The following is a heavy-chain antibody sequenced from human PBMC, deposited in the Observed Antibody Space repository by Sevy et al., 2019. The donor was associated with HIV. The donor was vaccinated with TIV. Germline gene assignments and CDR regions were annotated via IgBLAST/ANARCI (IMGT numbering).Heavy chain of an antibody. CDR2: IFWDDEK. V-gene: IGHV2-5*02. D-gene: IGHD4-4*01. CDR1: GFSLNTSGVG. CDR3: ARFLKGDYTNYFDS. Sequence: SGPTLVKPAQTLTLTCSFSGFSLNTSGVGVGWIRLPPGKALEWLALIFWDDEKRYSPPLKNRLTITKDTSKNQVVLTITNMDPVDTATYYCARFLKGDYTNYFDSWDQGSLVTVSS. J-gene: IGHJ4*02.